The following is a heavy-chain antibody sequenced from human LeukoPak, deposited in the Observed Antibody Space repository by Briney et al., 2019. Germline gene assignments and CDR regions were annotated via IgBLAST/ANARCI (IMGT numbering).Heavy chain of an antibody. J-gene: IGHJ4*02. V-gene: IGHV4-59*12. CDR1: GGSISSYD. CDR3: AREVAAAGTFYFDY. Sequence: SETLSLTCTVSGGSISSYDWSWIRQPPGKGPEWIGFIHYSGTTNYNPSLKSRVTISVDTSKNQFSLKLSSVTATDTALYYCAREVAAAGTFYFDYWGRGTLVTVSS. CDR2: IHYSGTT. D-gene: IGHD6-13*01.